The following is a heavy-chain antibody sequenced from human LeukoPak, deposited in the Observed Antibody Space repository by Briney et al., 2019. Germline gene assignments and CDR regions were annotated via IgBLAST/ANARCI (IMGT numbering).Heavy chain of an antibody. CDR2: IGSSSSYI. CDR1: GFTFSSYS. D-gene: IGHD2-21*01. V-gene: IGHV3-21*04. Sequence: PGGSLRLSCAASGFTFSSYSMNWVRQAPGKGLEWVSSIGSSSSYIYYADSVKGRFTISRDNSKNTLYLQMNSLRAEDTAVYYCAKSPASDTDYYYYYMDVWGKGTTVTVSS. J-gene: IGHJ6*03. CDR3: AKSPASDTDYYYYYMDV.